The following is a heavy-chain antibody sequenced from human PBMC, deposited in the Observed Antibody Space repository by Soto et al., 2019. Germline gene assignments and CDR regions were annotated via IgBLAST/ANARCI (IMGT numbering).Heavy chain of an antibody. CDR3: ARDDDYEANAIDL. D-gene: IGHD4-17*01. CDR2: IWNDGSKQ. CDR1: GFTFSRYG. J-gene: IGHJ5*02. V-gene: IGHV3-33*01. Sequence: GGSLRLSCVASGFTFSRYGMHWGRQAPGKGLEWVAVIWNDGSKQVYDDSVKGRFTTSRDNSKNTLYLEMDSLRDEDTSVYYCARDDDYEANAIDLWGQGTLVTVSS.